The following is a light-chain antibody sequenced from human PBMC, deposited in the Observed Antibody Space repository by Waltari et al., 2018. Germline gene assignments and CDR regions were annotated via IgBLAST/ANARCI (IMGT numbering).Light chain of an antibody. J-gene: IGKJ4*01. CDR1: QGVSMY. CDR3: QQRSNWPMT. CDR2: AAT. V-gene: IGKV3-11*01. Sequence: EVVLTQSPATLSLSPGDTATLSCRASQGVSMYLAWYQHRPGQGPRLLIYAATNRATGIPARFGGSGSGTDFTLTISSLDPEDFAVYFCQQRSNWPMTFGGGTKVEIK.